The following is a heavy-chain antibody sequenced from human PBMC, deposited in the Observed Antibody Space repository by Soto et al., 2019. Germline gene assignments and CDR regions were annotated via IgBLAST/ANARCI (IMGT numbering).Heavy chain of an antibody. Sequence: QITLKESGPTLVKPTQTLTLTCNFSGFSLNSRAVGVHWLRQPPGKALEWLAVIYGDDDKRYNPSVRSVLTITKDTSRNQVVLTVTNVGAADTATYYCAHWGLHSSGSYYGDSWGQGSLVTVSS. CDR2: IYGDDDK. J-gene: IGHJ4*02. V-gene: IGHV2-5*02. CDR3: AHWGLHSSGSYYGDS. CDR1: GFSLNSRAVG. D-gene: IGHD3-22*01.